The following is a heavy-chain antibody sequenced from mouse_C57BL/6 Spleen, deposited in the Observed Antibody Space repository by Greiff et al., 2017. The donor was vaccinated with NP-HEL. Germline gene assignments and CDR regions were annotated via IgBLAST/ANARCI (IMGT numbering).Heavy chain of an antibody. CDR3: ARRGDGYYVNYFDY. CDR2: INPSTGGT. D-gene: IGHD2-3*01. Sequence: VQLQQSGPELVKPGASVKISCKASGYSFTGYYMNWVKQSPEKSLEWIGEINPSTGGTTYNQKFKAKATLTVDKSSSTAYMQLKSLTSEDSAVYYCARRGDGYYVNYFDYWGQGTTLTVSS. CDR1: GYSFTGYY. V-gene: IGHV1-42*01. J-gene: IGHJ2*01.